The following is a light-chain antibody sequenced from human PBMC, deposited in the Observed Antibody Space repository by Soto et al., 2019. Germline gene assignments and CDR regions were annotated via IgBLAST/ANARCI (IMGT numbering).Light chain of an antibody. CDR3: SSFSSSSTPYV. CDR2: SVN. CDR1: SSDVGTYDY. Sequence: QSALIQPPSVSGSPGQSVTISCTGTSSDVGTYDYVSWFQHHPGTVPKPMIYSVNSRPSGVPDRFSDSKSGNPASMTISGLQPEDEAGYYCSSFSSSSTPYVFGTGTKVTVL. V-gene: IGLV2-18*02. J-gene: IGLJ1*01.